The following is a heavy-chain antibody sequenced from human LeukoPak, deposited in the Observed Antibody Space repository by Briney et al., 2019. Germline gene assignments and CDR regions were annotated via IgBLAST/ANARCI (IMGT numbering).Heavy chain of an antibody. J-gene: IGHJ4*02. Sequence: SETLSLTCTVSGGSISRYYWSWIRQPPGKGLEWIGYIYYSGSTNYNPSLKSRVTISVDTSKNQFSLKLSSVTAADTAVYYCARGSGSYSGGFDYWGQGTLVTVSS. CDR1: GGSISRYY. CDR2: IYYSGST. V-gene: IGHV4-59*01. D-gene: IGHD1-26*01. CDR3: ARGSGSYSGGFDY.